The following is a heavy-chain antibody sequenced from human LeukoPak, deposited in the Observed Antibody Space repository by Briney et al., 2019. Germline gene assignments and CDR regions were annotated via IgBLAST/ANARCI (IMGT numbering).Heavy chain of an antibody. CDR3: AKLKDPLDYYYYMDV. Sequence: SETLSLTCTVSGGSISSSSYYWGWIRQPPGKGLEWIGSIYYSGSTYYNPSLKSRVTISVDTSKNQFSLKLSSVTAADTAVYYCAKLKDPLDYYYYMDVWGKGTTVTVSS. J-gene: IGHJ6*03. V-gene: IGHV4-39*01. CDR1: GGSISSSSYY. CDR2: IYYSGST.